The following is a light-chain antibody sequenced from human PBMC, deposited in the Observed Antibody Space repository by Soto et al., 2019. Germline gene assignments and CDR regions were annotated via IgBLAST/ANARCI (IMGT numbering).Light chain of an antibody. CDR3: QQYNSYPWT. Sequence: EIQKTQSPSTLSASVGDRVTITCRASQSISSWLAWYQQKPGKAPKLLIYKASSLESGVPSRFSGSGSGTEFTLTISSLQPDDFATYYCQQYNSYPWTFGQGTKVDIK. V-gene: IGKV1-5*03. CDR1: QSISSW. J-gene: IGKJ1*01. CDR2: KAS.